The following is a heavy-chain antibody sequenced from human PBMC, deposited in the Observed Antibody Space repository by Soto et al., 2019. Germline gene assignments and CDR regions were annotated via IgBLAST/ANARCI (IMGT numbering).Heavy chain of an antibody. CDR1: GFTFSSYS. CDR3: AREDEQLVNYYYYGMDV. J-gene: IGHJ6*02. Sequence: VGSLRLSCAASGFTFSSYSMNWVRQAPGKGLEWVSSITSSSSYISYADSVKGRFTISRDNAKNSLYLQMISLRAEDTAVYYCAREDEQLVNYYYYGMDVWGQGTTVTVSS. CDR2: ITSSSSYI. D-gene: IGHD6-6*01. V-gene: IGHV3-21*01.